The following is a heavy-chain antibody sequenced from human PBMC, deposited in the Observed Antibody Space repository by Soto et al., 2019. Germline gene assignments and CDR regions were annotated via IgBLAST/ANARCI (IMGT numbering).Heavy chain of an antibody. Sequence: GGSLRLSCAASGFTFSSYAMSWVRQAPGKGLEWVSAISGSGGSTYYADSVKGRFTISRDNSKNTLYLQMNSLRAEDTAVYYCAKDIAAAGTWGPNYYYYGMDVWGQGTTVTVSS. D-gene: IGHD6-13*01. CDR3: AKDIAAAGTWGPNYYYYGMDV. V-gene: IGHV3-23*01. CDR1: GFTFSSYA. CDR2: ISGSGGST. J-gene: IGHJ6*02.